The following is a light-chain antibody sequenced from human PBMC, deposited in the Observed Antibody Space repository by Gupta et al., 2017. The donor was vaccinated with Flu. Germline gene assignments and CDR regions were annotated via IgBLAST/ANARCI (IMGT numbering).Light chain of an antibody. CDR2: EVT. J-gene: IGLJ1*01. Sequence: TRGDIGDYKYVSWDQQYPGKAHKLIIYEVTNRPSRVSSRFSGSKSGNTASLTISGLQAEDEAEYFCSSYATTDTLVFGSGTTVTV. CDR3: SSYATTDTLV. CDR1: RGDIGDYKY. V-gene: IGLV2-14*01.